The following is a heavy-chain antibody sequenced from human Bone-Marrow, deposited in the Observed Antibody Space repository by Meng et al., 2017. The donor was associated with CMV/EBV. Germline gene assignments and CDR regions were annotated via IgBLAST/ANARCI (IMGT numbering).Heavy chain of an antibody. CDR2: ISAYNGNT. Sequence: QVQLVQAGAEAKKPGASGKVSCKASGYTFTSYGISWVRQAPGQGLEWMGWISAYNGNTNYAQKLQGRVTMTTDTSTSTAYMELRSLRSDDTAVYYCARAAPLIVVVPAAGWFDPWGQGTLVTVSS. D-gene: IGHD2-2*01. CDR1: GYTFTSYG. V-gene: IGHV1-18*01. J-gene: IGHJ5*02. CDR3: ARAAPLIVVVPAAGWFDP.